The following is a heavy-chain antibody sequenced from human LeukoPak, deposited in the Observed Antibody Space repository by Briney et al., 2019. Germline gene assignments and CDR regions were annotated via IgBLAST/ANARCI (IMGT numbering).Heavy chain of an antibody. CDR1: GFTFSSYG. J-gene: IGHJ4*02. D-gene: IGHD3-3*01. Sequence: GGSLRLSCAASGFTFSSYGMHWVRQAPGKGLEWVAVISYDGSNKYYADSVKGRFTISRDNSKNTLYLQMNSLRAEDTAVYYCARGGRFLEWLSYFDYWGQGTLVTVSS. V-gene: IGHV3-30*19. CDR3: ARGGRFLEWLSYFDY. CDR2: ISYDGSNK.